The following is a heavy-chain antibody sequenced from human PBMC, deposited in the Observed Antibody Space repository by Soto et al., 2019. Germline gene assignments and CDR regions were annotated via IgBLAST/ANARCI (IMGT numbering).Heavy chain of an antibody. D-gene: IGHD6-13*01. J-gene: IGHJ4*02. CDR1: GYIFTRYW. Sequence: PGESLKISCRGSGYIFTRYWIGWVRQMPGKGLDWMGIFFPGDSDTRYSPSFQGQVTISADKSISTAYLQWNSLKASDTAMYYCAIASIAAAGFDFWGLGNMVTVSS. CDR3: AIASIAAAGFDF. V-gene: IGHV5-51*01. CDR2: FFPGDSDT.